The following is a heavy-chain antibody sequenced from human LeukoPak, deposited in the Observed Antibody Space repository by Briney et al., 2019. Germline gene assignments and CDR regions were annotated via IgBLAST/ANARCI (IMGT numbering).Heavy chain of an antibody. D-gene: IGHD6-13*01. V-gene: IGHV5-51*01. CDR3: AKLGAYSSSWYGFFDY. CDR1: GYSFTTYW. Sequence: GESLKISCKSSGYSFTTYWIGWVRQMPGKGLECMGIIYPDDSGTRYSPSFQGQVTISVDKSISTAYLQWSSLKASDTAMYYCAKLGAYSSSWYGFFDYWGQGTLVTVSS. CDR2: IYPDDSGT. J-gene: IGHJ4*02.